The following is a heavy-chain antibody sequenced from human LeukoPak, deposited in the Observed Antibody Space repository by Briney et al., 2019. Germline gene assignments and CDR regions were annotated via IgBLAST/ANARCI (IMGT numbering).Heavy chain of an antibody. J-gene: IGHJ4*02. V-gene: IGHV4-59*01. CDR1: GGSISSYY. CDR3: AREMITMVRGVMTDYFDY. D-gene: IGHD3-10*01. Sequence: PETLSLTCTVSGGSISSYYWSWIRQPPGKGLEWIGYIYYSGSTNYNPSLKSRVTISVDTSKNQFSLKLSSVTAADTAVYYCAREMITMVRGVMTDYFDYWGQGTLVTVSS. CDR2: IYYSGST.